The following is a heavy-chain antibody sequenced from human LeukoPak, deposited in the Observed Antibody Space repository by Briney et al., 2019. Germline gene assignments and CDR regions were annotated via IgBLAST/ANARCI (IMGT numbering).Heavy chain of an antibody. CDR3: ATNPWGNDY. Sequence: GASVTVSCTVSGYTLTELSMHWVRQAPGKGLEWMGGFDPEDGETIYAQKFQGRVNMTEDTSTDTAYMELSSLRSEDTAVYYCATNPWGNDYWGQGTLVTVSS. CDR2: FDPEDGET. V-gene: IGHV1-24*01. D-gene: IGHD3-16*01. CDR1: GYTLTELS. J-gene: IGHJ4*02.